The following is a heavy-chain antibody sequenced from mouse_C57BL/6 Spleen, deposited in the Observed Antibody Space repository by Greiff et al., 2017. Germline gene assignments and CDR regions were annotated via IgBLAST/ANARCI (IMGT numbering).Heavy chain of an antibody. CDR2: IYPGDGDT. Sequence: VKLQQSGPELVKPGASVKISCKASGYAFSSSWMNWVKQRPGKGLEWIGRIYPGDGDTNYNGKFKGKATLTADKSSSTAYMQLSSLTSEDSAVYFCARYYGSSYDAMDYWGQGTSVTVSS. V-gene: IGHV1-82*01. D-gene: IGHD1-1*01. CDR1: GYAFSSSW. J-gene: IGHJ4*01. CDR3: ARYYGSSYDAMDY.